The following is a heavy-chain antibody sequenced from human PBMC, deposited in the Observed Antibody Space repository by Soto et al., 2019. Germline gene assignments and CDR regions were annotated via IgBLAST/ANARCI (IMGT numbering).Heavy chain of an antibody. CDR1: GYTFTNYD. V-gene: IGHV1-18*01. D-gene: IGHD3-3*01. CDR3: ARILLGVSTDY. CDR2: ISGNNGNA. J-gene: IGHJ4*02. Sequence: QVQLVQSGAEVKRPGASVKVSCKASGYTFTNYDIIWVRQAPGQGLEWMGWISGNNGNANSAQKFQGRVTMTTDTSTSTAYMELRSLRSGDTAVYYCARILLGVSTDYWGQGTLVTVSS.